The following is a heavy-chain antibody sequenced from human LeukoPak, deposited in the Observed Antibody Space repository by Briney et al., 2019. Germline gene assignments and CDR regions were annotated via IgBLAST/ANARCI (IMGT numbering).Heavy chain of an antibody. V-gene: IGHV4-38-2*02. J-gene: IGHJ4*02. CDR1: GGSISSYY. Sequence: PSETLSLTCTVSGGSISSYYWSWIRQPPGKGLEWIGSIYHSGSTYYNPSLKSRVTISVDTSKNQFSLKLSSVTAADTAVYYCARDKYYDSSGFYYFDYWGQGTLVTVSS. CDR2: IYHSGST. D-gene: IGHD3-22*01. CDR3: ARDKYYDSSGFYYFDY.